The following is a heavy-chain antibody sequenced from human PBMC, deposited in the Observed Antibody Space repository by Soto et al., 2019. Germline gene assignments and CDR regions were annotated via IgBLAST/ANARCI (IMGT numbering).Heavy chain of an antibody. D-gene: IGHD3-16*01. V-gene: IGHV1-69*01. CDR1: GGTFSSYA. Sequence: QVQLVQSGAEVKKPGSSVKVSCKASGGTFSSYAISWVRQAPGQGLEWMGGIIPIFGTANYAQKFQGRVTITADEAKSTAYMELSSLRSEETALYFRASASCLDPQSRYYFYFYGMDVWGQGTTVTVSS. J-gene: IGHJ6*02. CDR3: ASASCLDPQSRYYFYFYGMDV. CDR2: IIPIFGTA.